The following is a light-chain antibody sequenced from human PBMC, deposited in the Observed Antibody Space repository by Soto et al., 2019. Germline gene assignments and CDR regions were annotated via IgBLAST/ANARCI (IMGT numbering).Light chain of an antibody. CDR2: RDS. J-gene: IGLJ2*01. CDR3: QVWDSSTVV. Sequence: SYELTQPLSVSVALGQTAKITCGGNNIGTKNVHWYQQKSGQAPVLVIYRDSNRPSGIPERFSGSNSGTTATLTISRAQAGDEADYYCQVWDSSTVVFGGGTKLTV. CDR1: NIGTKN. V-gene: IGLV3-9*01.